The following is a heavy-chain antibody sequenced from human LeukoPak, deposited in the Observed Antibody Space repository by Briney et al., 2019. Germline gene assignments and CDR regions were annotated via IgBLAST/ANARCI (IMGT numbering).Heavy chain of an antibody. V-gene: IGHV4-31*03. D-gene: IGHD3-10*01. CDR1: GGSISSGGYY. CDR3: ARAPGLYYYGSGEVY. CDR2: IYYSGST. Sequence: SQTLSLTCTVSGGSISSGGYYWSWLRQHPGKGLEWIGYIYYSGSTYYNPSLKSRVTISVDTSKNQFSLKLSSVTAADPAVYYCARAPGLYYYGSGEVYWGQGTLVTVSS. J-gene: IGHJ4*02.